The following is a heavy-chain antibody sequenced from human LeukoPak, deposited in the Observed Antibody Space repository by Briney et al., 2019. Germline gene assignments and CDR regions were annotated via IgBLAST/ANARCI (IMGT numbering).Heavy chain of an antibody. V-gene: IGHV3-11*04. CDR3: ARDHPRAVLRFLEWSEPDAFDI. CDR1: GFTFSDYY. CDR2: ISSSGSTI. D-gene: IGHD3-3*01. Sequence: PGGSLRLSCAASGFTFSDYYMSWIRQAPGKGLEWVSYISSSGSTIYYADSVKGRFTISRDNAKNSLYLQMNSLRAEDTAVYYCARDHPRAVLRFLEWSEPDAFDIWGQGTMVTVSS. J-gene: IGHJ3*02.